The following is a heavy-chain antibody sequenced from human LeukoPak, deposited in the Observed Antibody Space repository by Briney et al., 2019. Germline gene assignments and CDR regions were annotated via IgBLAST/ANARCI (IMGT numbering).Heavy chain of an antibody. V-gene: IGHV3-21*04. CDR3: AKRVIDY. CDR2: ISSSKTYI. J-gene: IGHJ4*02. Sequence: GGSLRLSCAASGFTFSSYSMSWVRQAPGKGLEWVSSISSSKTYIYYADSVKGRFTISRDNVKNSLYLQMNSLRAEDTAVYYCAKRVIDYWGQGTLVTVSS. CDR1: GFTFSSYS.